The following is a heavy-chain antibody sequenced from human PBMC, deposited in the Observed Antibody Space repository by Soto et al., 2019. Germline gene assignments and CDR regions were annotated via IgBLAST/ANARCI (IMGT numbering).Heavy chain of an antibody. CDR2: ISYDGSKK. CDR3: ARKIERLLGY. CDR1: GFTFRSYA. Sequence: QVQLVESGGGVVQPGRSLRLSCAASGFTFRSYAMHWVRQAPGKGLDWVAVISYDGSKKYYADSVKGRFTISRDNSKNTLYLQLNILRAEDTAVYYCARKIERLLGYWGQGTLVTVSS. J-gene: IGHJ4*02. V-gene: IGHV3-30-3*01. D-gene: IGHD3-3*01.